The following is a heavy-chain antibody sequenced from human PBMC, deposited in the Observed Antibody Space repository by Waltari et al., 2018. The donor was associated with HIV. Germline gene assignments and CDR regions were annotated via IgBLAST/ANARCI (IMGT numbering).Heavy chain of an antibody. D-gene: IGHD3-10*01. V-gene: IGHV4-61*02. J-gene: IGHJ6*02. CDR2: IYTSGST. Sequence: SWIRQPAGKGLEWIGRIYTSGSTNYNPSLKSRVTISVDTSKNQFSLKLSSVTAADTAVYYCARERGFGELDYYYGMDVWGQGTTVTVSS. CDR3: ARERGFGELDYYYGMDV.